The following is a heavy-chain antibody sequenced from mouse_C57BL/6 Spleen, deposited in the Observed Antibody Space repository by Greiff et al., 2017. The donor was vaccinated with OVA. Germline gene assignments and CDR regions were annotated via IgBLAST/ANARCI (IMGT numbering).Heavy chain of an antibody. V-gene: IGHV3-1*01. Sequence: DVKLQESGPGMVKPSQSLSLTCTVTGYSITSGYDWHWIRHFPGNKLEWMGYISYSGSTNYNPSLKSRISITHDTSKNHFFLKLNSVTTEDTATYYCARGVNWDGFAYWGQGTLVTVSA. J-gene: IGHJ3*01. D-gene: IGHD4-1*01. CDR2: ISYSGST. CDR1: GYSITSGYD. CDR3: ARGVNWDGFAY.